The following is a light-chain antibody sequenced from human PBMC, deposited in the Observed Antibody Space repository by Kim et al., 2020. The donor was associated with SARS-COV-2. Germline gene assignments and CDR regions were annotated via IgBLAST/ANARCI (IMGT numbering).Light chain of an antibody. J-gene: IGLJ3*02. CDR1: SGHSSNP. V-gene: IGLV4-69*01. CDR3: QTWGAGIWV. Sequence: LVLTQSPSASASLGASVKLTCTLSSGHSSNPIAWHQQQAEKGPRYLMTLNSDGSHSKGDGIPDRFSGSSSGAERYLTISGLQSDDEADYYCQTWGAGIWVVGGGTRLAV. CDR2: LNSDGSH.